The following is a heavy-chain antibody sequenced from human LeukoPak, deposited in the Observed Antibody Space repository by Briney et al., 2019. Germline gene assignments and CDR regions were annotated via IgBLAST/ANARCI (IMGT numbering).Heavy chain of an antibody. V-gene: IGHV3-11*01. CDR3: ARVLTNSWSGTVCDN. CDR2: ISSSGSTI. J-gene: IGHJ4*02. Sequence: GGSLRLSCAASGFTFSAYYMSWVRQAPGKGLEWVSYISSSGSTIYYADSVKGRFTISRDNAKNLLYLQMNSLKTEDTAVYYCARVLTNSWSGTVCDNWGQGTLVTVSS. D-gene: IGHD6-13*01. CDR1: GFTFSAYY.